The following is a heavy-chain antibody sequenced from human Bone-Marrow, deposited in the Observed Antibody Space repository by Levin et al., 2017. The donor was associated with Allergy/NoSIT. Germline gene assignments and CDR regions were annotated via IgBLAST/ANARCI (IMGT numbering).Heavy chain of an antibody. V-gene: IGHV3-23*01. J-gene: IGHJ4*02. CDR2: ISGSGGST. Sequence: GESLKISCAASGFTFSSYAMSWVRQAPGKGLEWVSAISGSGGSTYYADSVKGRFTISRDNSKNTLYLQMNSLRAEDTAVYYCAKGFVPTNNIVLVPAAIAIDYWGQGTLVTVSS. D-gene: IGHD2-2*01. CDR1: GFTFSSYA. CDR3: AKGFVPTNNIVLVPAAIAIDY.